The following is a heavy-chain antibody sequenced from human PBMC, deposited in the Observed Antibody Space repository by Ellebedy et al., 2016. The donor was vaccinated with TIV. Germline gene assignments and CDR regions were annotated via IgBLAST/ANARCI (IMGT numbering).Heavy chain of an antibody. CDR3: ARCARYNDYEGWLDP. CDR1: GYTFTSYY. Sequence: ASVKVSXKTSGYTFTSYYIHWVRQAPGQGLEWTGWINPNSGDTKYAQKFQGRVTMTRDTSITTAYMELRRLTSDDTAVYYCARCARYNDYEGWLDPWGQGTLVTVSS. D-gene: IGHD4-17*01. J-gene: IGHJ5*02. V-gene: IGHV1-2*02. CDR2: INPNSGDT.